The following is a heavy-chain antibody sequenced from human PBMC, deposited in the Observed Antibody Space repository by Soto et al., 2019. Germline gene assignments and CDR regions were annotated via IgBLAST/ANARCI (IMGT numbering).Heavy chain of an antibody. Sequence: GESLKISCKGSGYSFSSYWIGWVRQMPGKGLEWMGIIYPGDSDTRYSPSFQGQVAISADKSISTAYLQWSSLKASDTAMYYCARVERGYRENKYYYGMDVWGQGTTVTVSS. CDR1: GYSFSSYW. CDR2: IYPGDSDT. J-gene: IGHJ6*02. CDR3: ARVERGYRENKYYYGMDV. V-gene: IGHV5-51*01. D-gene: IGHD5-12*01.